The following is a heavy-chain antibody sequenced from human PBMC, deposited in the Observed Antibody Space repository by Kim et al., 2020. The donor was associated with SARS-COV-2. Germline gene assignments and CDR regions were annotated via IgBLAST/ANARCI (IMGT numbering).Heavy chain of an antibody. CDR3: ARNEDY. V-gene: IGHV1-3*01. J-gene: IGHJ4*02. CDR1: GYTFTSYA. CDR2: IDADNGNT. Sequence: ASVKVSCKASGYTFTSYAFHWVRRAPGQRLEWMGWIDADNGNTKYSQKFQGRVTITRDTSASTAYMELSSLTSEDTAVYYCARNEDYWGQGTLVTVSS.